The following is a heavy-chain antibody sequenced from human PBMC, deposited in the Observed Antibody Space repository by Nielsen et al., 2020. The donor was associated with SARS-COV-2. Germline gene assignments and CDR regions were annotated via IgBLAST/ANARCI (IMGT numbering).Heavy chain of an antibody. Sequence: GESLKISCAASGFSFSDYEMHWVRQATGKGLEWVAGIGTAGDTYYPGSVKGRFTISRESAKNSLYLQMNSLRAGDTAVYYFARGSYDYYYMDVWGKGTTVTVSS. D-gene: IGHD2-15*01. V-gene: IGHV3-13*01. CDR3: ARGSYDYYYMDV. CDR1: GFSFSDYE. CDR2: IGTAGDT. J-gene: IGHJ6*03.